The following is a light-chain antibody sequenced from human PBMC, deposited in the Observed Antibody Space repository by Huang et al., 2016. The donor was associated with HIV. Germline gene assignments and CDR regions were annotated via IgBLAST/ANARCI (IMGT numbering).Light chain of an antibody. CDR3: LQHHAYPRT. V-gene: IGKV1-17*03. J-gene: IGKJ1*01. Sequence: DIQMTHSPSAMSASVGDKVTITCRASQAISNYLVWFQQKPGRAPKRLIYAASSLKSGVPSRFSGSGYGTKFTLTISSLQPEDFATYYCLQHHAYPRTFGPGTKVEVK. CDR1: QAISNY. CDR2: AAS.